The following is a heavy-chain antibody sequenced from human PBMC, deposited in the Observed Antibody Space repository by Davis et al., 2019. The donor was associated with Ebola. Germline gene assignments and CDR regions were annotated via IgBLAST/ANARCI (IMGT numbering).Heavy chain of an antibody. D-gene: IGHD2-2*01. J-gene: IGHJ6*02. V-gene: IGHV3-15*01. CDR3: TTVTVVVPAATARGYYYYYGMDV. CDR1: GFTFSNAW. Sequence: GGSLRLSCAASGFTFSNAWMSWVRQAPGKGLEWVGRIKSNTDGGTTDYAAPVKGRFTISRDDSKNTLYLQMNSLKTEDTAVYYCTTVTVVVPAATARGYYYYYGMDVWGQGTTVTVSS. CDR2: IKSNTDGGTT.